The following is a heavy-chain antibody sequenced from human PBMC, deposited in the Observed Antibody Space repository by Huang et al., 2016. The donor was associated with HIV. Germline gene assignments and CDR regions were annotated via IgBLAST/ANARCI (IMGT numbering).Heavy chain of an antibody. Sequence: QVQLVQSGAEVKKPGASVKVSCKVSGYTLTELSIHWVRQAPGKGLEWMGGFAPENGETNYAQNFQCRVTMTEDTSTDTAYMELNSLRSEDTAVYYCATGFDTYYDIWGQGTMVIDSS. D-gene: IGHD2-21*01. J-gene: IGHJ3*02. CDR1: GYTLTELS. CDR2: FAPENGET. V-gene: IGHV1-24*01. CDR3: ATGFDTYYDI.